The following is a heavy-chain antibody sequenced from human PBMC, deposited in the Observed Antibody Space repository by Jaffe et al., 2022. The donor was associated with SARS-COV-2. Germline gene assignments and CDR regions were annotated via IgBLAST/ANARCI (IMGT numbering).Heavy chain of an antibody. CDR2: ISGSGGST. D-gene: IGHD1-26*01. CDR1: GFTFSSYA. J-gene: IGHJ4*02. V-gene: IGHV3-23*01. CDR3: AKDLREWELLRENYFDY. Sequence: EVQLLESGGGLVQPGGSLRLSCAASGFTFSSYAMSWVRQAPGKGLEWVSAISGSGGSTYYADSVKGRFTISRDNSKNTLYLQMNSLRAEDTAVYYCAKDLREWELLRENYFDYWGQGTLVTVSS.